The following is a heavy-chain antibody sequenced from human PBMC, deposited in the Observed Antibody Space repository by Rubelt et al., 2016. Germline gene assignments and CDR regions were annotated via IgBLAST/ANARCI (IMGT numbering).Heavy chain of an antibody. CDR2: ISWNSGSV. D-gene: IGHD3-10*01. CDR3: AKDTGIQSWPPLSHFNY. J-gene: IGHJ4*02. V-gene: IGHV3-9*01. Sequence: GSGGDVVQPGRSLRLSCAASGFTFSSYGMHWVRQAPGKGLEWVSGISWNSGSVGYVDSVKGRFTISRDNAKNSLYLQMNSLRAEDTALYYCAKDTGIQSWPPLSHFNYWGQGALITVSS. CDR1: GFTFSSYG.